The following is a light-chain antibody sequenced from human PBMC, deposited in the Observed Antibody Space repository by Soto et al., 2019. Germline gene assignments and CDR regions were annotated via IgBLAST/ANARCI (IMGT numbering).Light chain of an antibody. V-gene: IGKV1-5*03. CDR3: QQNYITGWT. CDR2: KAS. CDR1: QSTSGW. J-gene: IGKJ1*01. Sequence: DIQMTQSASTLSASLGDRVTITWRASQSTSGWLAWYQQKPGKAPKLLIYKASTLERGVPARFSGSGYGTDFNLTISSLQTEDFATYYCQQNYITGWTFGQGTKVDIK.